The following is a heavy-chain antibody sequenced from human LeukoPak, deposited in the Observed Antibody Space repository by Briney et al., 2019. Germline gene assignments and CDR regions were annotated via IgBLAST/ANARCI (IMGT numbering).Heavy chain of an antibody. J-gene: IGHJ3*01. V-gene: IGHV3-23*01. CDR3: AKVRAPRSAFDV. CDR2: IASGGTT. Sequence: GGSLRLSCVASGFTLSSYGMSWVRPAPGKGLEWVSTIASGGTTFYADSVKGRFTVSRDNSKTTLILQVNSLRAEDTAVYFCAKVRAPRSAFDVWGQGTMVTVSS. CDR1: GFTLSSYG.